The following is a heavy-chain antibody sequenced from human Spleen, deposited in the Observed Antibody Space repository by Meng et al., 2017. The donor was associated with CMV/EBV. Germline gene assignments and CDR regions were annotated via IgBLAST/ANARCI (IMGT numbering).Heavy chain of an antibody. J-gene: IGHJ4*02. D-gene: IGHD1-7*01. CDR1: GFTFSSYA. V-gene: IGHV3-23*01. CDR2: ISASGGST. CDR3: AKSVSPTGNYYFDY. Sequence: GGSLRLSCATSGFTFSSYAMNWVRQAPGKGLEWVSAISASGGSTYYADSVKGRFTISRDNSKNTLFLQMNSLRAEDTAAYSCAKSVSPTGNYYFDYWGQGTLVTVSS.